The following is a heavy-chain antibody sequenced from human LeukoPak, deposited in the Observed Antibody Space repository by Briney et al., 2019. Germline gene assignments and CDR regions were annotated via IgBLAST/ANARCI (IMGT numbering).Heavy chain of an antibody. J-gene: IGHJ4*02. CDR1: GYTFTSYG. CDR2: ISAYNGNT. Sequence: ASVTVSCKASGYTFTSYGISWVRQAHGQGLELMGWISAYNGNTNYAQKLQGRVTMTTDTSTSTAYMELRSLRSDDTAVYYCARWGGELLYFDYWGQGTLVTVSS. CDR3: ARWGGELLYFDY. D-gene: IGHD1-26*01. V-gene: IGHV1-18*01.